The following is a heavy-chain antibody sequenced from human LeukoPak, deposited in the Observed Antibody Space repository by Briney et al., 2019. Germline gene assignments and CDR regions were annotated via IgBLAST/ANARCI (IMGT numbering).Heavy chain of an antibody. CDR1: GGSLSPYY. V-gene: IGHV4-59*01. D-gene: IGHD3-10*01. CDR3: ARGGGSGRGNWFDP. CDR2: VYYSGST. Sequence: PSETLSLTCTVSGGSLSPYYWSWLRQPPGKGLEWIGYVYYSGSTNYNPSLTSRVTISVDTSKSQFSLKLTSVTAADTAVYYCARGGGSGRGNWFDPWGQGSLVTVSS. J-gene: IGHJ5*02.